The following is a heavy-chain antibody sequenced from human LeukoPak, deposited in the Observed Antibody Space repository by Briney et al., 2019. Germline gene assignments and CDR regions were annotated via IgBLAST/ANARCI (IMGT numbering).Heavy chain of an antibody. CDR3: AKASAWYYFGY. D-gene: IGHD2-8*01. V-gene: IGHV3-23*01. CDR1: GFTFSSYA. Sequence: GGSLRLSCAASGFTFSSYAMTWVRQAPGKGLEWVSAISGSGVSTYYADSVKGRFTISRDNSKNTLYLQMSSLRVEDTAVYYCAKASAWYYFGYWGQGILVTVSS. CDR2: ISGSGVST. J-gene: IGHJ4*02.